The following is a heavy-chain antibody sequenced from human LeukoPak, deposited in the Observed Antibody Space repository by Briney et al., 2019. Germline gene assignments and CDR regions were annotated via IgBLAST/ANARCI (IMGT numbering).Heavy chain of an antibody. J-gene: IGHJ5*02. Sequence: SETLSLTCSISGGSLSDYYWSWIRQPPGKGLEWIGETSHSGRTNYNPSLESRVTISAATSKNQFSLKLNSVTAADTAVYYCAREPPYLRFGESPRWFDPWGQGTLVTVSS. V-gene: IGHV4-34*01. CDR3: AREPPYLRFGESPRWFDP. D-gene: IGHD3-10*01. CDR2: TSHSGRT. CDR1: GGSLSDYY.